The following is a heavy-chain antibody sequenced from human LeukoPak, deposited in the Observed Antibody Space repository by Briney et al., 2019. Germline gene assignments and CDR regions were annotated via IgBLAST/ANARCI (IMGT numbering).Heavy chain of an antibody. V-gene: IGHV3-23*01. CDR1: GFTFSSYA. CDR3: AKHLPGYSSSWPLF. Sequence: TGGSLRLSCAASGFTFSSYAMSWVRQAPGKGLEWVSAISGSGGSTYYADSVKGRFTISRDNSKNTLYLQMNSLRAEDTAVYYCAKHLPGYSSSWPLFGGQGTLVTVSS. CDR2: ISGSGGST. D-gene: IGHD6-13*01. J-gene: IGHJ4*02.